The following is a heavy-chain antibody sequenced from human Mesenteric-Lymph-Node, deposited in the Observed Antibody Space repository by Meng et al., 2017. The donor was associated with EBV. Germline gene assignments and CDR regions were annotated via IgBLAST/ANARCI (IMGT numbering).Heavy chain of an antibody. CDR1: GGSISSSNW. D-gene: IGHD2-2*01. V-gene: IGHV4-4*02. CDR3: ASHRYCSSTSCSWFDP. J-gene: IGHJ5*02. CDR2: IYHSGST. Sequence: QVEMQESGPGLVKPSGTLSLTCAVSGGSISSSNWWSWVRQPPGKGLEWIGEIYHSGSTNYNPSLKSRVTISVDKSKNQFSLKLSSVTAADTAVYYCASHRYCSSTSCSWFDPWGQGTLVTVSS.